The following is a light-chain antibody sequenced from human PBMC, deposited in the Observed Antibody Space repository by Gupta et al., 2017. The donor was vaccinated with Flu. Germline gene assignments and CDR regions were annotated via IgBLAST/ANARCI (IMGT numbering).Light chain of an antibody. V-gene: IGKV3-20*01. J-gene: IGKJ2*01. CDR1: QSVTNRY. CDR2: GAS. Sequence: EIVLRQSPGTLSLSPGERATLSCRASQSVTNRYLAWYQQKPGQAPRLLIYGASGRATGIPDRFSGSGSGTDFTLTISRLEPEDFAVYYCQQYADSPPLYTFGQGTKLEIK. CDR3: QQYADSPPLYT.